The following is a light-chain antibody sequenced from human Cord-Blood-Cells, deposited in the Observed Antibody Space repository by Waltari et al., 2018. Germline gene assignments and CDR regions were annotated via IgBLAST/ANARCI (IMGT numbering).Light chain of an antibody. CDR3: SSYTSSSTYV. CDR1: SSDVGGYNY. Sequence: QSALTQPASVSGSPGQWITISCTGTSSDVGGYNYVSWYQQQPGKAPKLMIYDVSNRPSGVSNRFSGSKSGNTASLTISGLQAEDEADYYCSSYTSSSTYVFGTGTKVTVL. V-gene: IGLV2-14*01. CDR2: DVS. J-gene: IGLJ1*01.